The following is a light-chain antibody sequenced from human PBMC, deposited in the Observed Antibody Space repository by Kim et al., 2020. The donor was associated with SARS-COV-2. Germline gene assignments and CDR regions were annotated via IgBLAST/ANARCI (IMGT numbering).Light chain of an antibody. Sequence: AIKMTQSPSSLSASVGDRVTIACRASQGIRNDLSWYQQKPGKAPKLLIYDASGLQSGVPSRFSGSGSGTNFILTISSLQPEDFATYYCLQHSNDPWTFGQGTKVDIK. CDR2: DAS. CDR1: QGIRND. CDR3: LQHSNDPWT. J-gene: IGKJ1*01. V-gene: IGKV1-6*01.